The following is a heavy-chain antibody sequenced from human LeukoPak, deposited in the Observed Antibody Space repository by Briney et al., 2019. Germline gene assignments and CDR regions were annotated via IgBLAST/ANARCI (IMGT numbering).Heavy chain of an antibody. J-gene: IGHJ6*03. CDR2: ISSSGSTI. D-gene: IGHD2-15*01. V-gene: IGHV3-11*01. Sequence: GGSLRLSCAASGFTFSDYYMSWIRQAPGKGLEWVSYISSSGSTIYYADSVKGRFTISRDNAKNSLYLQMNSLRAEDTAVYYCAREGCSGGSRYSPYYYYYYMDVWGKGTTVTVSS. CDR1: GFTFSDYY. CDR3: AREGCSGGSRYSPYYYYYYMDV.